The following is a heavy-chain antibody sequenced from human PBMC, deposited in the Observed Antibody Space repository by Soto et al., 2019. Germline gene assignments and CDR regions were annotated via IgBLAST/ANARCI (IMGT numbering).Heavy chain of an antibody. CDR3: AREDTMITFGGVIARPFDY. V-gene: IGHV3-30-3*01. Sequence: GGSLRLSCAASGFTFSSYAMHWVRQAPGKGLEWVAVISYDGSNKYYADSVKGRFTISRDNSKNTLYLQMNSLRAEDTAVYYCAREDTMITFGGVIARPFDYWGQGTLVTVSS. CDR1: GFTFSSYA. D-gene: IGHD3-16*02. CDR2: ISYDGSNK. J-gene: IGHJ4*02.